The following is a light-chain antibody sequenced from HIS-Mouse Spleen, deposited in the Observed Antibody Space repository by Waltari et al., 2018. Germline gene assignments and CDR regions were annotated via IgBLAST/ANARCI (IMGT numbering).Light chain of an antibody. CDR3: QSADSSGTWV. J-gene: IGLJ3*02. CDR2: KDS. CDR1: ALPKQY. Sequence: SYELTQPPSVSVSPGQTARITCSGDALPKQYAYWYQQKPGQAPVLVIYKDSERPSGIPERFSGSSSGTTVTLTISGVQAEDEADYYCQSADSSGTWVFGGGTKLTLL. V-gene: IGLV3-25*03.